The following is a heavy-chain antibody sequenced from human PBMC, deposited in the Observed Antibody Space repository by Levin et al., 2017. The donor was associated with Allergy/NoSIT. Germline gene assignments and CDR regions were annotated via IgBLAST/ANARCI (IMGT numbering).Heavy chain of an antibody. CDR3: ARGGVVVVPATLDYDWFDP. CDR1: GFTFSSFA. D-gene: IGHD2-15*01. Sequence: GESLKISCAASGFTFSSFAMHWVRQAPGKGLEWVAFISYDGSNKYYADAVKGRFTISRDNSKNTLYLQMDSLRPEDTAVYYCARGGVVVVPATLDYDWFDPWCQGTQVTVSS. CDR2: ISYDGSNK. J-gene: IGHJ5*02. V-gene: IGHV3-30-3*01.